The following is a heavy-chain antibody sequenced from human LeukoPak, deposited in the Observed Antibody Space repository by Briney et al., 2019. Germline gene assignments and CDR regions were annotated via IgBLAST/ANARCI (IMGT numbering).Heavy chain of an antibody. CDR3: ARDAKDYYDSSGLDAFDI. V-gene: IGHV4-30-4*01. D-gene: IGHD3-22*01. CDR1: GGSISSGDYY. CDR2: IYYSGST. J-gene: IGHJ3*02. Sequence: PSETLSLTCTVSGGSISSGDYYWSWIRQPPGKGLEWIGYIYYSGSTYYNPSLKSRVTISVDTSKNQFSLKLGSVTAADTAVYYCARDAKDYYDSSGLDAFDIWGQGTMVTVSS.